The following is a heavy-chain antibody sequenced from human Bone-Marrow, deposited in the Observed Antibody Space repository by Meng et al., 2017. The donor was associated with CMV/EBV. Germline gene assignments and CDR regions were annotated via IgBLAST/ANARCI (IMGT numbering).Heavy chain of an antibody. J-gene: IGHJ4*02. D-gene: IGHD4-23*01. CDR1: GFTFSSYS. CDR2: ISSSSSYI. Sequence: GESLKISCAASGFTFSSYSMNWVRQAPGKGLEWVSSISSSSSYIYYADSVKGRFTISRDNAKNSLFLQMNSLRAEDTAVYYCARGVGTQDYWGQGTLVTVSS. V-gene: IGHV3-21*01. CDR3: ARGVGTQDY.